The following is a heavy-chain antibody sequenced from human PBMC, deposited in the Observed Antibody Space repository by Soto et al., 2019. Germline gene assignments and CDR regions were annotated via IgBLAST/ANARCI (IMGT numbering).Heavy chain of an antibody. CDR3: ARSIVVVTALAY. V-gene: IGHV1-3*05. CDR1: GYTFTSYA. J-gene: IGHJ4*02. CDR2: INAGNGNT. D-gene: IGHD2-21*02. Sequence: QVHLVQSGAEEKKPGASVKVSCKASGYTFTSYAMHWVRQAPGQRLEWMGWINAGNGNTKYSQKFQGRVTITRDTSASTAYMELSSLRSEDTAVYYCARSIVVVTALAYWGQGTLVTVSS.